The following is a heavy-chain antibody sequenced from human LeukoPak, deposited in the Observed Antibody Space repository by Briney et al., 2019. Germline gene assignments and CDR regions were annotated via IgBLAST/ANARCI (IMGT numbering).Heavy chain of an antibody. J-gene: IGHJ4*02. Sequence: GGSLRLSCAASGFTFTSYRMNWVRQAPGKGLEWISYISRSGTTIYYADSVKGRFTISRDNAKNSLYLLMNSLRAEDTAVYYCAIHPYDHDSNGYDNEYWGQGTLVTVSS. CDR3: AIHPYDHDSNGYDNEY. D-gene: IGHD3-22*01. CDR1: GFTFTSYR. CDR2: ISRSGTTI. V-gene: IGHV3-48*03.